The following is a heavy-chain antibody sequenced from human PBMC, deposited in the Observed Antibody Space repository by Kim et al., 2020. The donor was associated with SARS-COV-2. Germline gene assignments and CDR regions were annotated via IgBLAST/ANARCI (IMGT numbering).Heavy chain of an antibody. V-gene: IGHV1-18*01. CDR3: ARGSGYSNWGDY. J-gene: IGHJ4*02. Sequence: NYAQKLQGRVTMTTDTSTSTAYMGLRSLRSDDTAVYYCARGSGYSNWGDYWGQGTLVTVSS. D-gene: IGHD4-4*01.